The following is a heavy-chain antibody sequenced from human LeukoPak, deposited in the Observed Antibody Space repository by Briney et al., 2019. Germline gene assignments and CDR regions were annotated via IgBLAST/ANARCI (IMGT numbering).Heavy chain of an antibody. CDR3: ARDSASDFLSGYYKGGHYYYGMDV. V-gene: IGHV3-48*03. D-gene: IGHD3-3*01. CDR2: IIIIGNII. Sequence: GGSLRLSCAAPGFTVSGDEINWVRQGPGKGRGWVSYIIIIGNIIYYTDSVKGRFTIPRDNAKESLYLQMNSLRADDTAVYYCARDSASDFLSGYYKGGHYYYGMDVWGQGTTVTVSS. CDR1: GFTVSGDE. J-gene: IGHJ6*02.